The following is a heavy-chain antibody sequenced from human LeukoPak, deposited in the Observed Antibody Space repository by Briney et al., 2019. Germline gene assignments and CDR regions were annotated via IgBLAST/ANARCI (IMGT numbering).Heavy chain of an antibody. CDR2: ISGSGSIT. Sequence: PGGSLRLSCSASGFTFSGYSMGWVRQAPGKGLQWVSSISGSGSITYYIDSVGGRFTISRDNSKNTMYLQMNSLRAEDTAVYYCARGRGGDYVPSRFDYWGQGTLVTVSS. CDR1: GFTFSGYS. V-gene: IGHV3-23*01. D-gene: IGHD4-17*01. CDR3: ARGRGGDYVPSRFDY. J-gene: IGHJ4*02.